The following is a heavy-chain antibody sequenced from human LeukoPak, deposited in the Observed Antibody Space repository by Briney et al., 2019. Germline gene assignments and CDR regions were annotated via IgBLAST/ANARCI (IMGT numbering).Heavy chain of an antibody. CDR1: GGSISSYY. CDR2: IYYSGNT. J-gene: IGHJ4*02. Sequence: PSETLSLTCTVSGGSISSYYWSWIRQPPGKGPERIGYIYYSGNTNYNPSLKSRVTISLDTSKNQFSLKLSSVTAADTAVFYCARRTGYYDGFDYWGQGTLVTVSS. CDR3: ARRTGYYDGFDY. D-gene: IGHD3/OR15-3a*01. V-gene: IGHV4-59*01.